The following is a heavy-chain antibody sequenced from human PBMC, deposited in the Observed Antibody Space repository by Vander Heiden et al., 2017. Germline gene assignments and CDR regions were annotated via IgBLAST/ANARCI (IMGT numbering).Heavy chain of an antibody. J-gene: IGHJ3*02. CDR3: AKALGSYPAFDI. CDR2: ISGSGGST. V-gene: IGHV3-23*01. D-gene: IGHD3-16*02. CDR1: GFTFSSYA. Sequence: EVQLLESGGGLVQPGGSLRLSCAASGFTFSSYAMSWVRQAPGKGLEWVSAISGSGGSTHYADSVKGRFTISRDNSKNTLYLQMNSLRAEDTAVYYCAKALGSYPAFDIWGQGTMVTVSS.